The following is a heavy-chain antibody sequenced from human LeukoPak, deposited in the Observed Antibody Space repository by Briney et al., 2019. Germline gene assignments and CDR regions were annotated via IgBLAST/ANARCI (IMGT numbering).Heavy chain of an antibody. Sequence: PGGSLRLSCAASGFTFSSYWMHWVRQAPGKGLVWVSRINTDGSSTSYADSVKGRFTISRDNAKNTLYLQMNSLRAEDTAVYYCTTKFPASGRYDYWGQGTLVTVSS. CDR3: TTKFPASGRYDY. CDR2: INTDGSST. CDR1: GFTFSSYW. D-gene: IGHD1-1*01. J-gene: IGHJ4*02. V-gene: IGHV3-74*01.